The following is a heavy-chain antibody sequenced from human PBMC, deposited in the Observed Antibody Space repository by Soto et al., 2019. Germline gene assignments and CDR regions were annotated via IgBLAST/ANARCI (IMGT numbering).Heavy chain of an antibody. V-gene: IGHV1-2*04. J-gene: IGHJ6*02. CDR2: INPNSGGT. CDR1: GYTFTGYY. Sequence: ASVKVSCKASGYTFTGYYMHWVRQAPGQGLEWMGWINPNSGGTNYAQKFQGWVTMTRDTSTSTAYMELRRLRSDDTAVYYCARWGIVVVVAATVSGMDVWGQGTTVTVSS. CDR3: ARWGIVVVVAATVSGMDV. D-gene: IGHD2-15*01.